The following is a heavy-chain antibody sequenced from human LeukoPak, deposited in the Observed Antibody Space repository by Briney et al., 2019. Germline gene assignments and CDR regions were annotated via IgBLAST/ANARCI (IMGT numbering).Heavy chain of an antibody. V-gene: IGHV3-74*01. CDR1: GFTFSSYW. D-gene: IGHD5-18*01. J-gene: IGHJ4*02. CDR3: ARGYGTV. Sequence: PGGSLRLSCAASGFTFSSYWMHWVRQGPEKGLVWVARISTDGSFTSYADSVKGRFTISRDNAKNTLYLQMNSLRDGDTAVYYCARGYGTVWGQGTLVAVSS. CDR2: ISTDGSFT.